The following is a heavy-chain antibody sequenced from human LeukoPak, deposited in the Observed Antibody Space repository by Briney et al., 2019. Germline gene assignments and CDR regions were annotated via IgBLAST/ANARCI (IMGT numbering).Heavy chain of an antibody. CDR3: ARDGPDYGDYINFDY. CDR2: IYYSGST. D-gene: IGHD4-17*01. V-gene: IGHV4-59*12. CDR1: GGSISSYY. J-gene: IGHJ4*02. Sequence: SETLSLTCTVSGGSISSYYWSWIRQPPGKGLEWIGYIYYSGSTNYNPSLKSRVTISVETSKNQFSLKLSSVTAADTAVYYCARDGPDYGDYINFDYWGQGTLVTVSS.